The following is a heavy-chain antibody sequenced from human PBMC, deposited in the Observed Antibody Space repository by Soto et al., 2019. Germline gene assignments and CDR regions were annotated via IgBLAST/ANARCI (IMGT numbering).Heavy chain of an antibody. CDR1: GFTFSNYA. V-gene: IGHV3-23*01. CDR2: ISGSTSGT. J-gene: IGHJ4*02. CDR3: AKYITPPLTCFDS. Sequence: GGSLRLSCAASGFTFSNYAMGWGRQTPGKGLEWVSGISGSTSGTFYSDSVKSRFTISRDNSKKILYLQMNSLSAEELAVYYCAKYITPPLTCFDSWGQGTLVTVSS. D-gene: IGHD2-15*01.